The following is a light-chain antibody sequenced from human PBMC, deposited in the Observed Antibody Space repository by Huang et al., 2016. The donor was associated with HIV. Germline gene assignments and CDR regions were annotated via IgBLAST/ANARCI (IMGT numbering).Light chain of an antibody. V-gene: IGKV1-5*03. CDR1: QSVTIW. CDR2: KAS. Sequence: DIQMTQSPSTLSAAVGDRVTITCRASQSVTIWLAWFQQKPGKAPKLLIYKASTLESGVPSRFSGSVSGTEFTLTIDSLQPDDVATYYCQQYSRSATFGQGTKLEIK. J-gene: IGKJ2*01. CDR3: QQYSRSAT.